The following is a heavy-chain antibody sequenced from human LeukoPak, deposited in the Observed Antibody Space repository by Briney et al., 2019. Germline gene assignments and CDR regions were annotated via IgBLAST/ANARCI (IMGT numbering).Heavy chain of an antibody. Sequence: PGGSLRLSCAASGFTFIDYSMNWVRQAPGKGLEWISYVGISSGNTKYADSVKGRFTTSGDSAKNSVFLQMNSLRVEDTAVYYCARDHRYAFDNWGQGTLVTVSS. V-gene: IGHV3-48*04. D-gene: IGHD5-12*01. CDR2: VGISSGNT. CDR3: ARDHRYAFDN. CDR1: GFTFIDYS. J-gene: IGHJ4*02.